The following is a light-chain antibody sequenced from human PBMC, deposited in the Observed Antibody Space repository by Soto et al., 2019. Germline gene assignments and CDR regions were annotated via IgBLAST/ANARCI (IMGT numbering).Light chain of an antibody. Sequence: QSVLTQPASVSGSPGQSITISCTGTSSDVGNYNYVSWYQQHPGKAPKLMIYDVSNRPSGVSNRFSGSKSGNTASLTISGLQTEDEADHYCNSYTSSSTLVFGTGTKVTVL. CDR2: DVS. V-gene: IGLV2-14*03. CDR3: NSYTSSSTLV. CDR1: SSDVGNYNY. J-gene: IGLJ1*01.